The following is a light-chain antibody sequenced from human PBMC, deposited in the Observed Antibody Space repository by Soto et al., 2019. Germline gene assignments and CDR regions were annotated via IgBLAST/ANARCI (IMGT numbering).Light chain of an antibody. J-gene: IGKJ4*01. V-gene: IGKV4-1*01. Sequence: DIVMTQSPDSLAWSLGERPTINCKSSQSVLYSSSNKNYLAWYQQKQGQPPKLLIHWASTRESGVPDRFSGSGSETDFTLTISSLQAEDVAVYYCQQSYSVPLTFGGGTKVEIK. CDR3: QQSYSVPLT. CDR2: WAS. CDR1: QSVLYSSSNKNY.